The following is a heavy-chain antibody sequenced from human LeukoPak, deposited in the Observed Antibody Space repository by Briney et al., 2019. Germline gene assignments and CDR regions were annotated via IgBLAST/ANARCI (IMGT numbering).Heavy chain of an antibody. V-gene: IGHV3-23*01. D-gene: IGHD4-17*01. J-gene: IGHJ6*02. CDR1: GFTFTSYV. Sequence: GGSLRLSCAASGFTFTSYVMNWVRQAPGKGLEWVSRISGSGETYYADFVKGRFTISRDNPKSTLSLQMTSLRAEDTAVYYCAKTAHGDYGMDVWGQGTTVYVSS. CDR2: ISGSGET. CDR3: AKTAHGDYGMDV.